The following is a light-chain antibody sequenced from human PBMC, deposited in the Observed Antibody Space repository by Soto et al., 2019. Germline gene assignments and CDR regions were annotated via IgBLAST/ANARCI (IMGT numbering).Light chain of an antibody. CDR2: WAS. CDR3: QQYYSAPHT. CDR1: QSLLHSNGYNY. V-gene: IGKV2-28*01. J-gene: IGKJ2*01. Sequence: DIVMTQSPLSLPVTPGEPASISCRSSQSLLHSNGYNYLDWYLQKPGQSPNLLISWASTRESGVPDRFSGSGSGTDFTLTISSLQAEDVAVYYCQQYYSAPHTFGQGTKLEIK.